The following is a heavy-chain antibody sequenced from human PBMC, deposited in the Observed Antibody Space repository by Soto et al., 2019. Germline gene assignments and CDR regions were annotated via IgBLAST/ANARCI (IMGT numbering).Heavy chain of an antibody. V-gene: IGHV3-15*01. CDR3: TVYGGNGAFDS. CDR2: IYSKTDGGTT. D-gene: IGHD4-17*01. J-gene: IGHJ4*02. CDR1: GSTFSIAW. Sequence: GGSLRLSCAASGSTFSIAWMSCVRQAPGKGLEWVGRIYSKTDGGTTDYAAPVKGRFTISRDDSQNTLWLQMNSLKIEDTAVYYCTVYGGNGAFDSWGQGTLVTVPQ.